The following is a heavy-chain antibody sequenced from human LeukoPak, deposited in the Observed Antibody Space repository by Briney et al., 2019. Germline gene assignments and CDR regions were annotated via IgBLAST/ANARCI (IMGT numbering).Heavy chain of an antibody. D-gene: IGHD3-10*01. J-gene: IGHJ4*02. CDR1: GGTFSSYA. V-gene: IGHV1-69*05. CDR3: ARAMVRGVIRADY. Sequence: SVKVSCKASGGTFSSYAISWVRQAPGQGLEWMGGIIPIFGTANYAQKFQGRVTITTDESTSTAYMELSSLRSEDTAVYYCARAMVRGVIRADYRGQGTLVTVSS. CDR2: IIPIFGTA.